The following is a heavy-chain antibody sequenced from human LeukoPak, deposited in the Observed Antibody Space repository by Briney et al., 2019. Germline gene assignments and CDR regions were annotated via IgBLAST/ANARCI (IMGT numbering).Heavy chain of an antibody. CDR1: GFTFSSYA. J-gene: IGHJ2*01. CDR3: ASWQGGYYDSSVHNAGGWYFDL. CDR2: ISYDGSNK. Sequence: GGSLRLSCAASGFTFSSYAMHWVRQAPGKGLEWVAVISYDGSNKYYADSVKGRFTISRDNSKNTLYLQMNSLRAEDTAVYYCASWQGGYYDSSVHNAGGWYFDLWGRGTLVTVSA. V-gene: IGHV3-30-3*01. D-gene: IGHD3-22*01.